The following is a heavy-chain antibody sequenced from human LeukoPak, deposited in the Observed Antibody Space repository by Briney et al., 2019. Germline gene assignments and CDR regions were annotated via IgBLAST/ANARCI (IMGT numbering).Heavy chain of an antibody. CDR1: GFTFSSYG. V-gene: IGHV3-33*01. D-gene: IGHD5-12*01. J-gene: IGHJ5*02. Sequence: GGSLRLSCGASGFTFSSYGMHWVRQAPGKGLEWVAVIWYDGSNKYYADSVKGRFTISRDNSKNTLYLQMNSLRAEDTAVYYCARVGYSGYDSGFDPWGQGTLVTVSS. CDR3: ARVGYSGYDSGFDP. CDR2: IWYDGSNK.